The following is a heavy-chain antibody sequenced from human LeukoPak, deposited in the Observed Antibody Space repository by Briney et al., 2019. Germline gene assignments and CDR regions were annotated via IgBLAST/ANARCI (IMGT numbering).Heavy chain of an antibody. CDR2: ISGSGDST. Sequence: GGSLRLSCAASGFTFSSHAMSWVRQAPGKGLEWVSTISGSGDSTYYADSVEGRFTISRDNSKNTLYLQMSSLRADDTAMYYCAKLIVGARSLFDFRGQGILVTVSS. J-gene: IGHJ4*02. CDR3: AKLIVGARSLFDF. D-gene: IGHD1-26*01. V-gene: IGHV3-23*01. CDR1: GFTFSSHA.